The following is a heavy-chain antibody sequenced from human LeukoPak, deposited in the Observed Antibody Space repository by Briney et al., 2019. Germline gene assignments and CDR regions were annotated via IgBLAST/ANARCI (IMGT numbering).Heavy chain of an antibody. V-gene: IGHV1-69*04. CDR3: ARGPPPSIHCSGGSCYFDY. CDR1: GGTFSSYA. Sequence: ASVKVSCKASGGTFSSYAFSWVRQAPGQGLEWMGRIIPILGIANYAQKFQGRVTITADKSTSTAYMELSSLRSEDTAVYYCARGPPPSIHCSGGSCYFDYWGQGTLVTVSS. J-gene: IGHJ4*02. CDR2: IIPILGIA. D-gene: IGHD2-15*01.